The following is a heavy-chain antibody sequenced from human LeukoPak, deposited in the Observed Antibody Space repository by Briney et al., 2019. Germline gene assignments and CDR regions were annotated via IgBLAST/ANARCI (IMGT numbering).Heavy chain of an antibody. J-gene: IGHJ6*02. D-gene: IGHD2-15*01. Sequence: GGSLRLSCAASGFTFSDYYMSWIRQAPGKGLEWVSYISSSSSYTNYAESVKGRFTISRDNAKNSLYLQMNSLRAEDTAVYYCARRQVVGGNYYGIDVWGQGNSLPVSS. CDR2: ISSSSSYT. CDR1: GFTFSDYY. CDR3: ARRQVVGGNYYGIDV. V-gene: IGHV3-11*03.